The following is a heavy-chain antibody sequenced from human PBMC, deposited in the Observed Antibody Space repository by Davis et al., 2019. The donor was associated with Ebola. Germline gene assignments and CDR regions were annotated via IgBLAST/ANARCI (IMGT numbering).Heavy chain of an antibody. CDR3: ARGPTTPPRAINYYGRDV. J-gene: IGHJ6*04. D-gene: IGHD1-14*01. CDR1: GGSFSGYY. CDR2: INHSGST. Sequence: PSETLSLTCAVYGGSFSGYYWSWIRQPPGKGLEWIGEINHSGSTNYNPSLKSQVTISVDTSKNQFSLKLSSVTAADTAVYYCARGPTTPPRAINYYGRDVWGKGTTVTVSS. V-gene: IGHV4-34*01.